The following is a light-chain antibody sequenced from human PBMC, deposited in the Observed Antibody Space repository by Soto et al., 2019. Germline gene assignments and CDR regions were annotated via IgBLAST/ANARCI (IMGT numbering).Light chain of an antibody. J-gene: IGLJ3*02. CDR2: GNS. V-gene: IGLV1-40*01. CDR1: NSNIGAGYD. CDR3: QSYDSSLSGWV. Sequence: QSVLTQPTSVSGAPGQRVTISCTGYNSNIGAGYDVHWYQQLPGTAPKLLIYGNSNRPSGVPDRFSASKSGTSASLAITGLQAEDEADYYCQSYDSSLSGWVFGGGTQLTVL.